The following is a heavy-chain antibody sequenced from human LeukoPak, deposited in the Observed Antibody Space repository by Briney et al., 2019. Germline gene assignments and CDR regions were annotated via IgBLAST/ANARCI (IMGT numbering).Heavy chain of an antibody. CDR2: IYYSGST. J-gene: IGHJ4*02. CDR1: GYSISSNY. V-gene: IGHV4-59*01. Sequence: SETLSLTCTVSGYSISSNYWSWIRQPPGKGLEWIGYIYYSGSTNYNPSLKSRVTISVDTSKNQFSLKLSSVTAADTAECYCARVFPGGVYYFDYWGQGTLVTVSS. CDR3: ARVFPGGVYYFDY. D-gene: IGHD3-3*01.